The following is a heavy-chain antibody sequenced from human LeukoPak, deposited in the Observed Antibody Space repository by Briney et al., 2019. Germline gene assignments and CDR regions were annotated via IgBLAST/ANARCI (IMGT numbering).Heavy chain of an antibody. CDR3: AKDYYDAVFQATNYFDY. Sequence: GGSLRLSCAVSGFTFSTYWMSWVRQAPGKGLEWVANIKQDGSEKYYVDSVKGRFTISRDNAKNSLYLQMNSLRAEDTALYYCAKDYYDAVFQATNYFDYWGQGTLVTVSS. CDR2: IKQDGSEK. CDR1: GFTFSTYW. J-gene: IGHJ4*02. D-gene: IGHD3-22*01. V-gene: IGHV3-7*03.